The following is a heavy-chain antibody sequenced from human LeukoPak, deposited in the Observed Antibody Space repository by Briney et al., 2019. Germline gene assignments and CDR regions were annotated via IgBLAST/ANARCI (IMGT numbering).Heavy chain of an antibody. CDR1: GFTFSSYG. J-gene: IGHJ4*02. CDR2: IWYDGSNK. Sequence: GRSLRLSCAASGFTFSSYGMHWVRQAPGKGLEWVAVIWYDGSNKYYADSVKGRFTISRDNSKNTLYLQMNSLRAEDTAVYYCARDEGSGATYYYFDYWGQGTLVTVPS. CDR3: ARDEGSGATYYYFDY. D-gene: IGHD1-26*01. V-gene: IGHV3-33*01.